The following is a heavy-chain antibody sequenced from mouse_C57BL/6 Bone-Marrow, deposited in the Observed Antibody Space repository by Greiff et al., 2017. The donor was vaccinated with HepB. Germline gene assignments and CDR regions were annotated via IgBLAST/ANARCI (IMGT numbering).Heavy chain of an antibody. Sequence: VQLQQSGAELVRPGASVKLSCKASGYTFTDYYINWVKQRPGQGLEWIARIYPGSGNTYYNEKFKGKATLTAEKSSSTAYMQLSSLTSEDSAVYFCARGYYGSSLYFDVWGTGTTVTVSS. CDR3: ARGYYGSSLYFDV. CDR2: IYPGSGNT. D-gene: IGHD1-1*01. CDR1: GYTFTDYY. V-gene: IGHV1-76*01. J-gene: IGHJ1*03.